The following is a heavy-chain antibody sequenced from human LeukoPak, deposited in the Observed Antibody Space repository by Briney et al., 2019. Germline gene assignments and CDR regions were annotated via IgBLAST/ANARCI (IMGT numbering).Heavy chain of an antibody. Sequence: SQTLSLTCTVSGGSISSGVYYWSWLRPPPGKGLEWIGYIYYSGNTYYNPSLKSRVTISVDTSKNQFSLKLSSVTAADTAVYYCARIVRYYYYGMDVWGQGTTVTVSS. V-gene: IGHV4-30-4*01. CDR1: GGSISSGVYY. CDR3: ARIVRYYYYGMDV. D-gene: IGHD1-26*01. CDR2: IYYSGNT. J-gene: IGHJ6*02.